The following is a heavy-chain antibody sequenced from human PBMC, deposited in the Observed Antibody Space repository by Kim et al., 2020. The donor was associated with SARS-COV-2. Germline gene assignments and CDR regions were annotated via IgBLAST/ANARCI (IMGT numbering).Heavy chain of an antibody. Sequence: GGSLRLSCAASGFTFSSYAMSWVRQAPGKGLEWVSAISGSGGSTYYADSVKGRFTISRDNSKNTLYLQMNSLRAEDTAVYYCAKPHIVVVPAAMLYFDYWGQGTLVTVSS. CDR1: GFTFSSYA. J-gene: IGHJ4*02. V-gene: IGHV3-23*01. CDR2: ISGSGGST. CDR3: AKPHIVVVPAAMLYFDY. D-gene: IGHD2-2*01.